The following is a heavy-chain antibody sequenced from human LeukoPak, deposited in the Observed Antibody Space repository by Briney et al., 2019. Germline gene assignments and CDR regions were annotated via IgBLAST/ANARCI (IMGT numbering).Heavy chain of an antibody. J-gene: IGHJ3*02. Sequence: GGSLRLSCAASGFTFSSYSMNWVRQAPGKGLEWVSSISSSSSYIYYADSVKGRFTISRDNAKNSLYLQMNSLRAEDTAVYYCATGYSYGHEAFDIWGQGTMVTVSS. CDR1: GFTFSSYS. CDR3: ATGYSYGHEAFDI. D-gene: IGHD5-18*01. CDR2: ISSSSSYI. V-gene: IGHV3-21*04.